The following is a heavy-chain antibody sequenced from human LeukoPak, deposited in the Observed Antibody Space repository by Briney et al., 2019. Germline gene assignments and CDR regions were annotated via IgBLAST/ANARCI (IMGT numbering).Heavy chain of an antibody. D-gene: IGHD3-10*01. Sequence: GSSVKVSCKASGGTFSSYATSWVRQAPGQGLEGMGGIIPIFGTASYAQKCQGRITITADESTSTAYMELSSLRSEDTAVYYCAIYGSGSYKMYYYYMDVWGKGTTVTISS. V-gene: IGHV1-69*13. CDR3: AIYGSGSYKMYYYYMDV. CDR1: GGTFSSYA. J-gene: IGHJ6*03. CDR2: IIPIFGTA.